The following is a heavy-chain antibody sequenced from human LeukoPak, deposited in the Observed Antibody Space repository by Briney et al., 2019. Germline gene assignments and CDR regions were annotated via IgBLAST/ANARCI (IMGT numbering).Heavy chain of an antibody. CDR3: AKLVMFRGYSSGWDLDY. CDR2: ISGSGGST. V-gene: IGHV3-23*01. Sequence: GGSLRLSCAASGFTFSTYAMSWVRQAPGKGLEWVSVISGSGGSTYYADSVRGRFTISRDNSQNTLYLQMNSLRAEDTAVYYCAKLVMFRGYSSGWDLDYWGQGTLVTVSS. D-gene: IGHD6-19*01. J-gene: IGHJ4*02. CDR1: GFTFSTYA.